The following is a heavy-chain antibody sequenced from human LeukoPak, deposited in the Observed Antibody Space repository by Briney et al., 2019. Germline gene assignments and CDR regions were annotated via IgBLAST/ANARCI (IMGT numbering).Heavy chain of an antibody. Sequence: GGSLRLSCAASGFTFSDYYMSWIRQAPGKGLEWVSYISSSGSTIYYADSVKGPFTISRDNAKNSLYLQMNSLRTEDTAVYYCARRRYNWNAIDYWGQGTLVTVSP. CDR1: GFTFSDYY. V-gene: IGHV3-11*01. D-gene: IGHD1-20*01. CDR3: ARRRYNWNAIDY. CDR2: ISSSGSTI. J-gene: IGHJ4*02.